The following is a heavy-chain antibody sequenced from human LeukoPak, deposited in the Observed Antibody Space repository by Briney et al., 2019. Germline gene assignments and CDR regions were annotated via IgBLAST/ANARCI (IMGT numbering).Heavy chain of an antibody. CDR1: GGSISSYY. V-gene: IGHV4-59*08. D-gene: IGHD6-6*01. CDR2: IYYSGST. J-gene: IGHJ4*02. Sequence: SETLSLTCTVSGGSISSYYWSWIRQPPGKGLEWIGYIYYSGSTNYNPSLKSRVTISVDTSKNQFSLKLSSVTAADTAVYYCARHKVIAARLYYFDYWGQGTLVTVSS. CDR3: ARHKVIAARLYYFDY.